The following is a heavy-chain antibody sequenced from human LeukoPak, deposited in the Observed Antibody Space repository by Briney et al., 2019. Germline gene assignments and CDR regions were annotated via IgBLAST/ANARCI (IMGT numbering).Heavy chain of an antibody. Sequence: QSGGSLRLSCAASGFTFSSYGMHWVCQAPGKGLEWVAFIRYDGSNKYYADSVKGRFTISRDNSKNTLYLQMNSLRAEDTAVYYCAKGDYSGSYLDYWGQGTLVTVSS. V-gene: IGHV3-30*02. CDR1: GFTFSSYG. D-gene: IGHD1-26*01. CDR2: IRYDGSNK. CDR3: AKGDYSGSYLDY. J-gene: IGHJ4*02.